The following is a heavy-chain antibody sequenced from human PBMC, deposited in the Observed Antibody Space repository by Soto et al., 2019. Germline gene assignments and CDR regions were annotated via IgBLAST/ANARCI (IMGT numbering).Heavy chain of an antibody. D-gene: IGHD2-8*02. CDR2: IIPIFGTA. J-gene: IGHJ6*02. CDR1: GGTFSSYA. V-gene: IGHV1-69*01. CDR3: ARASRSLVPRAPNYYYCGMDV. Sequence: QVQLVQSGAEVKKPGSSVKVSCKASGGTFSSYAISWVRQAPGQGLEWMGGIIPIFGTANYAQKFPGRVTVPADESTGSAYVGLSSLRSEDTALYYCARASRSLVPRAPNYYYCGMDVWGQGTTVTVSS.